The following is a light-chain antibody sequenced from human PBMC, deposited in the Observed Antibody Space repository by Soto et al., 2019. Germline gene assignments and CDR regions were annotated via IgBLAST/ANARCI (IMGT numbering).Light chain of an antibody. V-gene: IGKV3-20*01. CDR3: QQYGSSIQT. CDR2: GAS. Sequence: ELVLTQSPATLSVSTGENSNLLCRASKLVSNSYLAWYQQKPGQAPRLLIYGASSRATGIPDRFSGSGSGTDFTLTISRLEPEDFAVYYCQQYGSSIQTFGQGTKVDIK. J-gene: IGKJ1*01. CDR1: KLVSNSY.